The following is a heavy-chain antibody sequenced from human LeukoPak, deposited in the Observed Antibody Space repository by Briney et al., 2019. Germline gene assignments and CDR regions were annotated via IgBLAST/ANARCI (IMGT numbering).Heavy chain of an antibody. V-gene: IGHV3-66*01. CDR3: ARAGDCGDLFFDP. CDR2: IYSGGST. CDR1: GFTVSSNY. Sequence: PGGSLRLSCAASGFTVSSNYMSWVRQAPGKGLEWVSVIYSGGSTYYADSVKGRFTISRDNSKNTLYLQMNSLRAEDTAVYYCARAGDCGDLFFDPWGQGTLVTVSS. D-gene: IGHD4-17*01. J-gene: IGHJ5*02.